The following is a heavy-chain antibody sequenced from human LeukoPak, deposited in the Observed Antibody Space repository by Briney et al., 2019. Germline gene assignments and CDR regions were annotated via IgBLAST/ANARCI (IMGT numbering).Heavy chain of an antibody. J-gene: IGHJ4*02. Sequence: GRSLRLSCAASGFTFDDYAMHWVRQAPGKGLEWVSGISWNSGSIGYADSVKGRFTISRDNAKNSLYLQMNSLRAEDTALYYCAKDGGGWLRMGPYFDYWGQGTLVTVYS. CDR2: ISWNSGSI. D-gene: IGHD5-12*01. V-gene: IGHV3-9*01. CDR1: GFTFDDYA. CDR3: AKDGGGWLRMGPYFDY.